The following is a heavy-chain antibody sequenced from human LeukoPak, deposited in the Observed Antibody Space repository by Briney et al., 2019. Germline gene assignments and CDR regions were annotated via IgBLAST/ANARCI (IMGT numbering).Heavy chain of an antibody. J-gene: IGHJ5*02. CDR1: GYSISSGYY. Sequence: SETLSLICTVSGYSISSGYYWGWVRQPPGKGLEWIGTVYHSGSTYYNPSLRSRVTISVETSKNQFSLKVRSMTAADTAVYYCARVPGVYYDRLTGYGSGWFDPWGQGTLVTVSS. D-gene: IGHD3-9*01. CDR3: ARVPGVYYDRLTGYGSGWFDP. V-gene: IGHV4-38-2*02. CDR2: VYHSGST.